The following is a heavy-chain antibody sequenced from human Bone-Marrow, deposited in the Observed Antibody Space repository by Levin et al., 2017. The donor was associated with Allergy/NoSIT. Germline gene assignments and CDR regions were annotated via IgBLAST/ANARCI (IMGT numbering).Heavy chain of an antibody. V-gene: IGHV3-66*01. Sequence: GGSLRLSCAVSGITVSSNYMSWVRQAPGKGLEWVSIIYSGGTTYYADSVKGRFTISRDNSKNTLSLQMNSLRVEDTAVYYCARDLTFRGQALDYWGQGTLVTVSS. D-gene: IGHD3-10*01. CDR3: ARDLTFRGQALDY. CDR1: GITVSSNY. CDR2: IYSGGTT. J-gene: IGHJ4*02.